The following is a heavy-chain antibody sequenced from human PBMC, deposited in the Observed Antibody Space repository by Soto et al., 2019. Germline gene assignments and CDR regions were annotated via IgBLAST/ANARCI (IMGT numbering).Heavy chain of an antibody. CDR1: GGFLSRCY. CDR2: IYYRGST. J-gene: IGHJ6*02. Sequence: SETLSPPWTGSGGFLSRCYWILGRQAPGKGLEWIGHIYYRGSTNYNPSLRSRSTISVDTSENQFSLKLNSVTTADTAVYYCARDGRDASRMDVSGQGTKVTVSS. CDR3: ARDGRDASRMDV. D-gene: IGHD6-6*01. V-gene: IGHV4-59*01.